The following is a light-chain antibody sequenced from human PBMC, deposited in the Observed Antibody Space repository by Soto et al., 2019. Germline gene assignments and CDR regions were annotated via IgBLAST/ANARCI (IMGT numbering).Light chain of an antibody. CDR3: SSYAGSNNFVV. V-gene: IGLV2-8*01. CDR1: SSDVGGYNY. Sequence: QSVLTQPTSASGSPGQSVTISCTGTSSDVGGYNYVSWYQQHPGKAPKLMIYEVSKRPSGVPDRFSGSKSGNTASLTVSGRQAEDEADYYCSSYAGSNNFVVFGAGTKLTVL. CDR2: EVS. J-gene: IGLJ2*01.